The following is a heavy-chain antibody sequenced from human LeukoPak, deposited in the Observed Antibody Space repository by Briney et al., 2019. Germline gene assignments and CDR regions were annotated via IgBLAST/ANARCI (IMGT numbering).Heavy chain of an antibody. CDR2: IYYSGTT. CDR3: ARHQYTRSQFGS. V-gene: IGHV4-59*08. CDR1: GGSISSYC. Sequence: SETLSLTCTVSGGSISSYCWSWIRQPPGKGLEWIGYIYYSGTTNYNPSLKSRVTISVDTSKTHFSLKLSSVTAADTAVYCCARHQYTRSQFGSWGRGTLVTVSS. J-gene: IGHJ4*02. D-gene: IGHD6-6*01.